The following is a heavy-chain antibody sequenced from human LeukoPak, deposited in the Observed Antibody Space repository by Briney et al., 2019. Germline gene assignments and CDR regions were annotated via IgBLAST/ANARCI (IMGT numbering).Heavy chain of an antibody. V-gene: IGHV4-39*01. CDR3: ARHGNDFWSGYYSGNFDH. D-gene: IGHD3-3*01. CDR2: IYYSGST. CDR1: GGSISSSSYY. J-gene: IGHJ4*02. Sequence: SETLSLTCTVSGGSISSSSYYWGWIRQPPGKGLEWIGSIYYSGSTYYNPSLKSRVTISVDTSKNQFSLKLSSVTAADTVVYYCARHGNDFWSGYYSGNFDHWGQGTLVTVSS.